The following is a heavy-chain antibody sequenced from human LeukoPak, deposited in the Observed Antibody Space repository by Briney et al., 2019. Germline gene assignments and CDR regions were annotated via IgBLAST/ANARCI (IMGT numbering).Heavy chain of an antibody. CDR3: ARGGDPSPFDY. D-gene: IGHD3-10*01. CDR1: GGSISSSSYY. CDR2: IYYSGST. V-gene: IGHV4-39*07. Sequence: SETLSLTCTVSGGSISSSSYYWGWIRQPPGKGLEWIGSIYYSGSTNYNPSLKSRVTISVDTSKNQFSLKLSSVTAADTAVYYCARGGDPSPFDYWGQGTLVTVSS. J-gene: IGHJ4*02.